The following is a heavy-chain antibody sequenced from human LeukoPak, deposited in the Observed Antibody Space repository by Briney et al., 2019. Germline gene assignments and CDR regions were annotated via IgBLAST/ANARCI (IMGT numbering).Heavy chain of an antibody. CDR1: GFTFSSYA. V-gene: IGHV3-30-3*01. J-gene: IGHJ6*02. CDR3: ARDERPKDIVVVPAAPPGDYYYYGMDV. D-gene: IGHD2-2*01. Sequence: PGGSLRLSCAASGFTFSSYAMPWVRQAPGKGLEWVAVISYDGSNKYYADSVKGRFTISRDNSKNTLYLQMNSLRAEDTAVYYCARDERPKDIVVVPAAPPGDYYYYGMDVWGQGTTVTVSS. CDR2: ISYDGSNK.